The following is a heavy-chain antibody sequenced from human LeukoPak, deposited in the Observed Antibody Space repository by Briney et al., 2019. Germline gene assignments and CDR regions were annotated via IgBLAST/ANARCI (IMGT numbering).Heavy chain of an antibody. CDR1: GFTFSSYS. CDR3: AKADPGTGAFDY. D-gene: IGHD1-1*01. V-gene: IGHV3-48*02. CDR2: ITSSSSTI. Sequence: PGGSLRLSCAASGFTFSSYSMNWVRQAPGKGLEWVSYITSSSSTIFYADSVKGRFTISRDNAKNSLYLQMNSLRDDDTAVYFCAKADPGTGAFDYWGQGSLVTVSS. J-gene: IGHJ4*02.